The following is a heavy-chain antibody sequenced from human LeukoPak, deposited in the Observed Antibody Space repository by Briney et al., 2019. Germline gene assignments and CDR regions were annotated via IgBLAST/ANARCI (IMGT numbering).Heavy chain of an antibody. D-gene: IGHD4-11*01. CDR3: WMTTVTTYYYYGMDV. J-gene: IGHJ6*02. CDR2: ISGNAGST. CDR1: GFTLSSYA. V-gene: IGHV3-23*01. Sequence: GGSLRLSCAASGFTLSSYAMSWVRQAPGKGLEWVSLISGNAGSTYYADSVKGRFTISRDNSKNTLYLQMNSLRAEDTAVYYCWMTTVTTYYYYGMDVWGQGTTVTVSS.